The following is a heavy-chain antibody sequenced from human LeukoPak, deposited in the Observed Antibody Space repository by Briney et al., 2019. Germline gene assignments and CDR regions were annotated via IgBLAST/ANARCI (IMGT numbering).Heavy chain of an antibody. CDR2: MNPNSGNT. J-gene: IGHJ6*03. CDR3: ARWWRCGGCSPNYYYYYMDV. Sequence: ASVKVSCKASGGTFSSYDINWVRQATGQGLEWMGWMNPNSGNTGYAQKFQGRVTMTRNTSISTAYMELSSLRSEDTAVYYCARWWRCGGCSPNYYYYYMDVWGKGTTVTISS. D-gene: IGHD2-15*01. CDR1: GGTFSSYD. V-gene: IGHV1-8*01.